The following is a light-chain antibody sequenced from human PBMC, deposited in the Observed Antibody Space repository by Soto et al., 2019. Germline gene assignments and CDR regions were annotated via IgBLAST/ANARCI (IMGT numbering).Light chain of an antibody. V-gene: IGLV2-14*01. CDR2: EVR. CDR1: SSDVGDYNY. Sequence: QSVLTQPASMSGSPGQSIAISCTGTSSDVGDYNYVSWYQQPPGKAPKLIIYEVRSRPSGVSNRFSGSKSGNTASLTISGLQAEDEADYYCSSYTSSSTAVFGTGTKVTV. J-gene: IGLJ1*01. CDR3: SSYTSSSTAV.